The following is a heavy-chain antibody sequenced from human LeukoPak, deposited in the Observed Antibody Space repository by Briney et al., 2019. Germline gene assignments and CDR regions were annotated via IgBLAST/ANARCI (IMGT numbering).Heavy chain of an antibody. CDR3: ARGHLKYYYGSGSFFY. V-gene: IGHV4-34*01. D-gene: IGHD3-10*01. CDR2: INHSGST. Sequence: SETLSLTCAVYGGSFSGYYWSWIRQPPGKGLEWIGEINHSGSTNYNPSLKSRVTIPVDTSKNQFSLKLSSVTAADTAVYYCARGHLKYYYGSGSFFYWGQGTLVTVSS. CDR1: GGSFSGYY. J-gene: IGHJ4*02.